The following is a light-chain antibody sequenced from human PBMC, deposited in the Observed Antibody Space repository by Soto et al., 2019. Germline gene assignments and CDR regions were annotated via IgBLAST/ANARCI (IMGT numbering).Light chain of an antibody. CDR1: SSDVGDYNY. J-gene: IGLJ1*01. Sequence: QSALTQPPSASGSPGQSVTISCTGTSSDVGDYNYVSWYQQHPGKAPKLMIYEVSKRPSGVPDRFSGSKPGNTASLTVSGLQADDEADYYCSSYAGSDNYVFGTGTKLTVL. CDR3: SSYAGSDNYV. V-gene: IGLV2-8*01. CDR2: EVS.